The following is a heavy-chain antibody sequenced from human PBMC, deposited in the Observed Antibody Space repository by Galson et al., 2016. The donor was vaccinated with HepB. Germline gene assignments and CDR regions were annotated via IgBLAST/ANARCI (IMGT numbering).Heavy chain of an antibody. Sequence: TLSLTCTVAGGSISLQNSYWSWIRQYPGKGLEWFGFIYYTGRTYYNPSLKSRLTMSVDTSPNQFSLSLSSVTAADTAVYYCAGDIISKVRGVIVSAGSDCWGPGTLVTVSS. CDR3: AGDIISKVRGVIVSAGSDC. D-gene: IGHD3-10*01. V-gene: IGHV4-31*03. CDR2: IYYTGRT. J-gene: IGHJ4*02. CDR1: GGSISLQNSY.